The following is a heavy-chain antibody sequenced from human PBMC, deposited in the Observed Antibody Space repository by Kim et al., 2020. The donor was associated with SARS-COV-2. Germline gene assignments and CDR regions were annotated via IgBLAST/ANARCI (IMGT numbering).Heavy chain of an antibody. J-gene: IGHJ6*03. D-gene: IGHD2-8*01. CDR1: GGSVSNAP. CDR2: IIPAFATT. Sequence: SVKVSCKASGGSVSNAPVNWVRQAPGQGLEWMGGIIPAFATTNYARKFQGRFTMIADESSSTIHMELRSLRSEDTAVYYCARDNFSAVYEDTNGMD. CDR3: ARDNFSAVYEDTNGMD. V-gene: IGHV1-69*13.